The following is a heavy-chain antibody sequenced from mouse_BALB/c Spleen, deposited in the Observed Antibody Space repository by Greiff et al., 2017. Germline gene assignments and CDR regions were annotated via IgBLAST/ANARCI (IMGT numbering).Heavy chain of an antibody. Sequence: EVKLVESGGGLVQPGGSLRLSCATSGFTFTDYYMSWVRQPPGKALELLGFIRNKANGYTTEYSASVKGRFTISRDNSQSILYLQMNTLRAEDSATYYCARRKDYAMDYWGQGTSVTVSS. J-gene: IGHJ4*01. CDR1: GFTFTDYY. CDR2: IRNKANGYTT. V-gene: IGHV7-3*02. CDR3: ARRKDYAMDY.